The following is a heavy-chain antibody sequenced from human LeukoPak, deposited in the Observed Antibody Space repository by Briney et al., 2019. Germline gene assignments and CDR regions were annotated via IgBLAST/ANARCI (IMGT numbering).Heavy chain of an antibody. V-gene: IGHV4-39*01. J-gene: IGHJ4*02. CDR3: ARGRSTMIEWLLRSVRYFDY. Sequence: SETLSLTCAVSGDSISSSSHHWGWIRQSPGKGLEWIGSIYYGRTTYYNPSLNSRVTISVLTSKNQFSLKLSSVTAADTAVYYCARGRSTMIEWLLRSVRYFDYWGQGTLVTVSS. D-gene: IGHD3-22*01. CDR2: IYYGRTT. CDR1: GDSISSSSHH.